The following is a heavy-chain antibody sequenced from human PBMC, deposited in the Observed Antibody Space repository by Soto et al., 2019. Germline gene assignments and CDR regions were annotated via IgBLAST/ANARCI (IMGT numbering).Heavy chain of an antibody. Sequence: RLELMGWINAGNGNTKYSQKFQGRFTISRDDSKSIAYLQMNSLKTEDTAVYYCTSEYVDTAMVTPLLPRRFAPWGQGTPVTVIS. CDR3: TSEYVDTAMVTPLLPRRFAP. J-gene: IGHJ5*02. CDR2: INAGNGNT. V-gene: IGHV1-3*01. D-gene: IGHD5-18*01.